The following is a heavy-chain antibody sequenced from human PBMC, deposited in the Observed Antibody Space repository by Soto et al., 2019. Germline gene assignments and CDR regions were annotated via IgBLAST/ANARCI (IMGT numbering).Heavy chain of an antibody. CDR3: ARAGYQLLSYYYYYMYV. V-gene: IGHV1-18*01. J-gene: IGHJ6*03. CDR2: ISAYNGNT. D-gene: IGHD2-2*01. CDR1: GYTFTSYC. Sequence: ASVKVSCKASGYTFTSYCISWVRQAPGQGLEWMGWISAYNGNTNYAQKLQGRVTMTTDTSTSTAYMELRSLRSDDTAVYYCARAGYQLLSYYYYYMYVWGKGTTVTVSS.